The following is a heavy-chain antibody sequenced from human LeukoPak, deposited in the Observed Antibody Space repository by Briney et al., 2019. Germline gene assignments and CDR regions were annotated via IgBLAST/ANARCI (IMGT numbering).Heavy chain of an antibody. CDR2: ISYDGSNK. CDR1: GFTFSSYA. D-gene: IGHD3-22*01. V-gene: IGHV3-30-3*01. Sequence: GGSLRLSCAASGFTFSSYAMHWVRQAPGKGLEWVAVISYDGSNKYYADSVKGRFTISRDNSKNTLYLQMNSLRAEDTAVYYCARDRGYYYDSSGNSHNWFDPWGQGTLVTVSS. CDR3: ARDRGYYYDSSGNSHNWFDP. J-gene: IGHJ5*02.